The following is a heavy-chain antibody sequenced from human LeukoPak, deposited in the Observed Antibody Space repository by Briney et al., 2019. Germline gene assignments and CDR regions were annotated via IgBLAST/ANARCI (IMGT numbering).Heavy chain of an antibody. CDR3: ASLTTAEAFDI. Sequence: SETLSLTCTVSGGSISIYYWSWIRQPPGKGLEWIGYIYDSGSTNYNPSLKSRVTISVDTSKNQFSLKLSSVTAADTAVCYCASLTTAEAFDIWGQGTMVTVSS. CDR1: GGSISIYY. J-gene: IGHJ3*02. D-gene: IGHD3-22*01. V-gene: IGHV4-59*01. CDR2: IYDSGST.